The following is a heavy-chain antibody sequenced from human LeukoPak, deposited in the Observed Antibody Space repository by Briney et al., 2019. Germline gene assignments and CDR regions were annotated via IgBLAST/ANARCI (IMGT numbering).Heavy chain of an antibody. CDR1: GFTFSSCW. D-gene: IGHD1-26*01. J-gene: IGHJ4*02. V-gene: IGHV3-7*01. CDR2: IKQGGSEK. CDR3: ARDEDSEFDY. Sequence: GGSLRLSCAASGFTFSSCWMSWVRQAPGKGLEWVANIKQGGSEKYYVDSVKGRFTISRDNAKNSLYLQMNSLRAEDTAVYYCARDEDSEFDYWGQGTLVTVSS.